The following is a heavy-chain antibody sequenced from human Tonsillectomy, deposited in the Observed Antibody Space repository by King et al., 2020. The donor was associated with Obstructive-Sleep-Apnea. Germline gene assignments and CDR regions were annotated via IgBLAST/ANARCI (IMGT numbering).Heavy chain of an antibody. J-gene: IGHJ4*02. CDR3: ARFHPADGQSNDDY. CDR2: IYYSGNT. Sequence: QLQESGPGLVKPSETLSLTCTVSGGSISTSSYYWGWIRQPPGKGLEWIGSIYYSGNTYYNPSLKSRDTISVDTSKNQFFLKLSSVTAADTAVYYCARFHPADGQSNDDYWGQGTLVTVSA. D-gene: IGHD5-24*01. CDR1: GGSISTSSYY. V-gene: IGHV4-39*07.